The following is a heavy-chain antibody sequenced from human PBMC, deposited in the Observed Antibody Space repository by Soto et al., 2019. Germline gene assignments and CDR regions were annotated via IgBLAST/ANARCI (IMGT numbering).Heavy chain of an antibody. V-gene: IGHV3-23*01. CDR3: AKSTGRYDFWSGYLHFDC. CDR1: GFTFSSYA. CDR2: ISSTGGST. J-gene: IGHJ4*02. Sequence: PGGSLRLSCAASGFTFSSYAMSWVRQAPGKGLEWVSAISSTGGSTYYADSVKGRFTISRDNSKNTLYLQMNSLTAEDTAVYYCAKSTGRYDFWSGYLHFDCWGQGTLVTVSS. D-gene: IGHD3-3*01.